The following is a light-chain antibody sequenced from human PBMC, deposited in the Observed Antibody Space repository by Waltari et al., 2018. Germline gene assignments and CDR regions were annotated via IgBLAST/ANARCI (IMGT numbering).Light chain of an antibody. CDR1: SGHSTNL. CDR3: QTGGHGTWV. V-gene: IGLV4-69*01. Sequence: QLVLPQSPSASASLGPSVTLPCTLSSGHSTNLIAWLQQQPEKGPRYLMNVNSEGSHNKGGGIPDRFPGSSSGAERYLTIASLQSEDEADYYCQTGGHGTWVFGGGTRLTVL. J-gene: IGLJ3*02. CDR2: VNSEGSH.